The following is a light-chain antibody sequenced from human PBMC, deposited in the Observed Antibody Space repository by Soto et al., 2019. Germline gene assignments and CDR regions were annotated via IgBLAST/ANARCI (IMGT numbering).Light chain of an antibody. J-gene: IGLJ1*01. V-gene: IGLV2-14*03. CDR1: SSDVGAYKY. Sequence: QSALTQPASVSGSPGQSVTISCTGTSSDVGAYKYVSWYQKHPGKAPKLMIYGVSNRPSGVSNRFSGSKSGNTAFLTISVLQPEDEADYYCSSFTGPNPLDVFGTGTKVTVL. CDR3: SSFTGPNPLDV. CDR2: GVS.